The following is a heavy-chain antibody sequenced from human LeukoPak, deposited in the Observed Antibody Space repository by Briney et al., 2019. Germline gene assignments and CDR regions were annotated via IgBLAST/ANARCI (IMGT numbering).Heavy chain of an antibody. CDR3: ARDSVTTGDY. CDR1: EFTFSSYS. J-gene: IGHJ4*02. Sequence: PGGSLRLSCAASEFTFSSYSMNWVRQAPGKGLEWVSSISSSSSYIYYADSVKGRFTISRDNAKNSLYLQMNSLRAEDTAVYYCARDSVTTGDYWGQGTLVTVSS. V-gene: IGHV3-21*01. CDR2: ISSSSSYI. D-gene: IGHD4-17*01.